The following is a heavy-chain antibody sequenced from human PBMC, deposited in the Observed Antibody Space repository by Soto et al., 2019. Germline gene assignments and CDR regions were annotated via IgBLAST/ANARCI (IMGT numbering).Heavy chain of an antibody. J-gene: IGHJ5*02. D-gene: IGHD1-1*01. CDR3: ARMATYGTLNWFDP. CDR1: GYAFGDYD. V-gene: IGHV1-8*01. Sequence: QVQLVQSGAEVQRPGASVKVSCRASGYAFGDYDISWVRQAPGQGLEWMGWMNPNSANTGYAQKYQDSVSMTRDMSISTAYMELSRLRPEDTAIYYCARMATYGTLNWFDPWGQGALVTVSS. CDR2: MNPNSANT.